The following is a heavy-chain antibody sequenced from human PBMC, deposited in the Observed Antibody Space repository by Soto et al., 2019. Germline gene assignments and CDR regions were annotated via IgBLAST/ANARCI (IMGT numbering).Heavy chain of an antibody. CDR3: ARVVSGSCLDY. CDR1: GGTITTGGHF. CDR2: IYYSGTT. V-gene: IGHV4-31*03. J-gene: IGHJ4*02. Sequence: QVQLQESGPGLVKASQTLSLTCTVSGGTITTGGHFWSWIRQYPGKGLEWIGYIYYSGTTHYNPSLKSRVTISIDTSKNQFSLNLSSVTAADTAVYYCARVVSGSCLDYWGQGTLVTVSS. D-gene: IGHD1-26*01.